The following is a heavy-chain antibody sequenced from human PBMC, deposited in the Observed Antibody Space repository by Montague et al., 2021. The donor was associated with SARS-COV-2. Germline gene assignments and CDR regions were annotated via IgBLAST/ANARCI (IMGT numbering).Heavy chain of an antibody. CDR3: ARAPYYGPGKPYQFDY. V-gene: IGHV4-38-2*02. CDR1: GYSINSNCY. CDR2: SYHSGTT. Sequence: SETLSLTCTVSGYSINSNCYWGWIRQPPGKGLEWIGCSYHSGTTXYHPSLKSRVTISLDTSNNHFSLKVTSVTAADTAVYYCARAPYYGPGKPYQFDYWGRGTLVTVSS. D-gene: IGHD3-10*01. J-gene: IGHJ4*02.